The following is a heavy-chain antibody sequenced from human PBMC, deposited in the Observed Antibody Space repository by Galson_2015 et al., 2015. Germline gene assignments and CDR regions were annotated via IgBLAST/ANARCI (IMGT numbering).Heavy chain of an antibody. CDR2: IYHSGST. CDR1: GGSISSSNW. Sequence: SETLSLTCAVSGGSISSSNWWSWVRQPPGKGLEWIGEIYHSGSTNYNPPLKSRVTISVDKSKNQFSLKLSSVTAADTAVYYCARISLLTPGKIVGATTIDYWGQGTLVTVSS. V-gene: IGHV4-4*02. CDR3: ARISLLTPGKIVGATTIDY. D-gene: IGHD1-26*01. J-gene: IGHJ4*02.